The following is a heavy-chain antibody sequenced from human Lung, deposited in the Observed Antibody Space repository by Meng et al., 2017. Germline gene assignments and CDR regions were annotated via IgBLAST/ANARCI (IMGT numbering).Heavy chain of an antibody. V-gene: IGHV3-23*04. CDR3: AKYSYGLGDYLDY. Sequence: QLVVSGGGLVQPGGSLRLSCAASGFSFSSYAMSWVRHAPGKGLEWVSALSGGGFTTYYADSVKGRFAISRHNSKNTLYLQMNSLRAEDTALYYCAKYSYGLGDYLDYWGQGALVTVSS. D-gene: IGHD3-10*01. CDR2: LSGGGFTT. J-gene: IGHJ4*02. CDR1: GFSFSSYA.